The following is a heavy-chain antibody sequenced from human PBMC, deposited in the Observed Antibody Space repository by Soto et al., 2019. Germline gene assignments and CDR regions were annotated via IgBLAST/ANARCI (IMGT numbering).Heavy chain of an antibody. CDR1: GGTFSSYT. CDR3: ARDGYNWNDDRGSLLVY. Sequence: SVKVSCKASGGTFSSYTISWVRQAPGQGLEWMGRIIPILGIANYAQKFQGRVTITADKSTSTAYMELSSLRSEDTAVYYCARDGYNWNDDRGSLLVYWGQGTLVTVSS. V-gene: IGHV1-69*04. D-gene: IGHD1-1*01. CDR2: IIPILGIA. J-gene: IGHJ4*02.